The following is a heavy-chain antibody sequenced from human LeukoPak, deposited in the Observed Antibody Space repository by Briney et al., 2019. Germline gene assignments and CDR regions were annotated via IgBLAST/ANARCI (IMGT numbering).Heavy chain of an antibody. CDR2: IIPIFGTA. V-gene: IGHV1-69*13. Sequence: SVKVSCKASGATFSSYAISWVRQAPGQGLEWMGGIIPIFGTANYAQKFQGRVTITADESTSTAYMELSSLRSEDTAVYYCARGAMIVVVTLDYWGQGTLVTVSS. J-gene: IGHJ4*02. CDR3: ARGAMIVVVTLDY. CDR1: GATFSSYA. D-gene: IGHD3-22*01.